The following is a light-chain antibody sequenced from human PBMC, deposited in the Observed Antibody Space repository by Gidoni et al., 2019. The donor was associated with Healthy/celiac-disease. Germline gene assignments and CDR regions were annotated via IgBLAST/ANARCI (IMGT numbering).Light chain of an antibody. CDR3: QQYDNLPLT. J-gene: IGKJ4*01. CDR2: DAS. Sequence: NQMTQSPSSLSASVGDRVTITCQASQDISNYLNWYQQKPGKAPKLLIYDASNLETGVPARFSGSGSGTDFTFTISNLQPEDIATYYCQQYDNLPLTFGGGTKVEIK. CDR1: QDISNY. V-gene: IGKV1-33*01.